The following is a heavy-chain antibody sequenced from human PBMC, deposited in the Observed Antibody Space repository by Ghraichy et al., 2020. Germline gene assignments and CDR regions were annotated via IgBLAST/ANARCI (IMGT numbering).Heavy chain of an antibody. CDR2: IIPIFGTA. Sequence: SVKVSCKASGGTFSSYAISWVRQAPGQGLEWMGGIIPIFGTANYAQKFQGRVTITADESTSTAYMELSSLRSEDTAVYYCAREGCSSTSCYLWSPGSLSGGDWFDPWGQGTLVTVSS. CDR3: AREGCSSTSCYLWSPGSLSGGDWFDP. V-gene: IGHV1-69*13. D-gene: IGHD2-2*01. CDR1: GGTFSSYA. J-gene: IGHJ5*02.